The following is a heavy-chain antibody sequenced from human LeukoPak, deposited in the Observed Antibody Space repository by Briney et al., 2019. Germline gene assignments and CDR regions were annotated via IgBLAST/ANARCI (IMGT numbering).Heavy chain of an antibody. J-gene: IGHJ3*02. V-gene: IGHV1-18*01. D-gene: IGHD3-16*01. Sequence: ASVKVSCKASGYTFTSYGISWVRQAPGQGLEWMGWINAYNGNTNYAQKLQGRVTMTTDTSTSTAYMELRSLRSDDTAVYCCARAHYDYVQDAFDIWGQGTMVSVSS. CDR2: INAYNGNT. CDR1: GYTFTSYG. CDR3: ARAHYDYVQDAFDI.